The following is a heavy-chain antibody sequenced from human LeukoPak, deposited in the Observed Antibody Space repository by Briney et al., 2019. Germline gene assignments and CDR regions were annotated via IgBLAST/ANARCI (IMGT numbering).Heavy chain of an antibody. CDR1: GFTVSSSY. CDR3: ARVNSGPFDY. Sequence: GGSLRLSCAASGFTVSSSYMSWVRQAPGKGLEWVSVIYSGGSTYYADSVKGRFTISRDNSKNTLYLQMNSLRAEDTAVYYCARVNSGPFDYWGQGTLVTVSS. J-gene: IGHJ4*02. D-gene: IGHD1-1*01. V-gene: IGHV3-53*01. CDR2: IYSGGST.